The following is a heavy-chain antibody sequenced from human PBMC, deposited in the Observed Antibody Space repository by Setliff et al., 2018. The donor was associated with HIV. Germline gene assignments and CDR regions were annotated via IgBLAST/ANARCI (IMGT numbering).Heavy chain of an antibody. Sequence: SETLSLTCTVSGGSISGSSYYWGWIRQPPGKGLEWIGSIYYSGSTHYNPSLKSRVTISVDTSKNQFSLKLSSVTAADTAVYYCARDKTYCNYSRCSRAGWYFDLWGRGTLVTVSS. CDR3: ARDKTYCNYSRCSRAGWYFDL. CDR2: IYYSGST. D-gene: IGHD2-2*01. J-gene: IGHJ2*01. V-gene: IGHV4-39*07. CDR1: GGSISGSSYY.